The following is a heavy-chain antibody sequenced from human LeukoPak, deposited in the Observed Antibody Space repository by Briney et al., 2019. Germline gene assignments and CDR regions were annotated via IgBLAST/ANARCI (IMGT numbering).Heavy chain of an antibody. CDR1: GFSFTGYW. V-gene: IGHV3-7*01. D-gene: IGHD5-12*01. Sequence: PGGSLRLSCAASGFSFTGYWMTWVRQAPGEGLEWVARLHPDGSERNYVGSVEGRFTVFGDNAKSSLFLQMHGLRVEGTAVYYCARGGYSFDYLGQGTLVTVSS. CDR3: ARGGYSFDY. J-gene: IGHJ4*02. CDR2: LHPDGSER.